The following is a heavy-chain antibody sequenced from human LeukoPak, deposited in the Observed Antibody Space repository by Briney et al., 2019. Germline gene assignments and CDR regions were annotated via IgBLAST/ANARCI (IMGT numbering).Heavy chain of an antibody. CDR1: GYTFTNYY. CDR3: AREIPESYYFDY. V-gene: IGHV1-46*03. D-gene: IGHD1-14*01. Sequence: ASVKVSCKGSGYTFTNYYIHWVRQAPGQGLEWMGIIKLGGSTTTYTQNIQYTQKFQDRVTMTWDTSTSTAYMDLSSLRSEDAAVYYCAREIPESYYFDYWGQGTLVTVSS. J-gene: IGHJ4*02. CDR2: IKLGGSTT.